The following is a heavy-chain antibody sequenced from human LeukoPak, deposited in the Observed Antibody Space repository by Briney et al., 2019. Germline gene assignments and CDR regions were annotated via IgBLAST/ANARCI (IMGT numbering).Heavy chain of an antibody. CDR2: IYYSGST. V-gene: IGHV4-39*01. Sequence: PSETLSLTCTVSGGSISSSSYYWGWIRQPPGKGLEWIGSIYYSGSTYYNPSLKSRVTISVDTSKNQFSLKLSSVPAAEPAVYSCARHPSSSSFFDYWGQGTLVTVSS. CDR1: GGSISSSSYY. J-gene: IGHJ4*02. CDR3: ARHPSSSSFFDY. D-gene: IGHD6-13*01.